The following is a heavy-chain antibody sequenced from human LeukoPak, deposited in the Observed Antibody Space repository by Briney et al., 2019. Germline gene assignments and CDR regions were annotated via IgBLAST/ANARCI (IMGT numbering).Heavy chain of an antibody. V-gene: IGHV3-23*01. CDR3: ARHVEPYYYYAMDV. D-gene: IGHD5-24*01. CDR2: ISGGGGST. J-gene: IGHJ6*02. Sequence: GGSLRLSCAASGFTFTSYSMNWVHQAPGKGLEWVSTISGGGGSTYYADSVKGRFTISRDNSKNTLYLQVNSLRAEDTAMYYCARHVEPYYYYAMDVWGQGTTVTVS. CDR1: GFTFTSYS.